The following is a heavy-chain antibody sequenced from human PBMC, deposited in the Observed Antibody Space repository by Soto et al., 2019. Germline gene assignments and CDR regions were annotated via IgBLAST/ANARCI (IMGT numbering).Heavy chain of an antibody. V-gene: IGHV4-34*01. CDR1: GGSFSGFY. CDR2: INHSGSS. Sequence: QVQLQQWGAGLLKPSETLSLTCAVHGGSFSGFYWTWIRQPPGKGLEWIGEINHSGSSNYNPPLKSRFTMSLDTSRNQFSLSLNSVTAADTAVYYCARMGGPWYFDLWGRGTLVTVSS. D-gene: IGHD1-26*01. CDR3: ARMGGPWYFDL. J-gene: IGHJ2*01.